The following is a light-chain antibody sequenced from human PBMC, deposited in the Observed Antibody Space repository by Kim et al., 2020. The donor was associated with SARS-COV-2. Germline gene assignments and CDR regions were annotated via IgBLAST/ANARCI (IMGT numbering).Light chain of an antibody. CDR1: SGHSSYA. Sequence: SVKLTCTLSSGHSSYAIAWHQQQPEKGPRYLMKLNSDGSHSKGDGIPDRFSGSSSGAERYLAISSLQSEDEADYYCQTWGTGIWVFGGGTKLTVL. V-gene: IGLV4-69*01. CDR2: LNSDGSH. J-gene: IGLJ3*02. CDR3: QTWGTGIWV.